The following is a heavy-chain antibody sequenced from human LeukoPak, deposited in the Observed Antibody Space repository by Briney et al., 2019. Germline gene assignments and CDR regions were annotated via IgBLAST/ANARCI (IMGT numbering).Heavy chain of an antibody. V-gene: IGHV3-9*01. Sequence: PGGSLRLSCAASGFTFDDYAMHWVRQAPGKGLEWVSGISWNSGSIGYADSVKGRFTISRDNAKNSLYLQMNSLRAEDTALYYCAKVGNNVAFDIWGQGTMVTVSS. J-gene: IGHJ3*02. CDR3: AKVGNNVAFDI. CDR1: GFTFDDYA. CDR2: ISWNSGSI. D-gene: IGHD1-1*01.